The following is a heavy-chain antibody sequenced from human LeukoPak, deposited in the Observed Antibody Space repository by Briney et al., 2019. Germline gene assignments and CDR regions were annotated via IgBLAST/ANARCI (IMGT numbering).Heavy chain of an antibody. CDR3: AKGGDYTVYYYYMDV. D-gene: IGHD4-17*01. CDR2: ISGSGGST. Sequence: GGSLRLSCAASGFTFSSYAMSWVRRAPGKGLEWVSAISGSGGSTYYADSVKGRFTISRDNSKNTLYLQMNSLRAEDTAVYYCAKGGDYTVYYYYMDVWGKGTTVTVSS. V-gene: IGHV3-23*01. J-gene: IGHJ6*03. CDR1: GFTFSSYA.